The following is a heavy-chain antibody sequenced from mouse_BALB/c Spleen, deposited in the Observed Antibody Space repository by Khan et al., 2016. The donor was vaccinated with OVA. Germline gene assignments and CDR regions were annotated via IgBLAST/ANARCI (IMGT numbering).Heavy chain of an antibody. CDR1: GYSITTNYA. Sequence: VQLKESGPGLVKPSQSLSLTCTVTGYSITTNYAWDWIRQFPGNKLEWMGYISYSGSTSYNPSLKSRISITRDTSKNQFFLQLNSVTTEDTATFNYASKSYYGDAVDYWGQGTSVTVSS. J-gene: IGHJ4*01. V-gene: IGHV3-2*02. CDR3: ASKSYYGDAVDY. D-gene: IGHD1-2*01. CDR2: ISYSGST.